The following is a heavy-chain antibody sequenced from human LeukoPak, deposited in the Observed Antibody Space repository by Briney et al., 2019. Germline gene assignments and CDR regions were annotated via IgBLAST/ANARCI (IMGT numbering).Heavy chain of an antibody. CDR1: GYTLTELS. Sequence: ASVKVSCKVSGYTLTELSMHWVRQAPGKGLEWMGGFDPEDGETIYAQKFQGRVTMTRDTSISTAYMELSRLRSDDTAVYYCARKVTVTKAYYYYYYCMDVWGQGTTVTVSS. J-gene: IGHJ6*02. V-gene: IGHV1-24*01. D-gene: IGHD4-4*01. CDR2: FDPEDGET. CDR3: ARKVTVTKAYYYYYYCMDV.